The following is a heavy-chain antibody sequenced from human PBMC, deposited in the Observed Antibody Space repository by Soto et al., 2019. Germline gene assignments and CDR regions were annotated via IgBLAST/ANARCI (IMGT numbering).Heavy chain of an antibody. Sequence: ASVKVSCKASGYTFTSYGISWVRQAPGQGLEWMGGIIPIFGTANYAQKFQGRVTITADESTSTAYMELSSLRSEDTAVYYCARDQCSGGSCYSGYNWFDPWGQGTLVTVSS. D-gene: IGHD2-15*01. J-gene: IGHJ5*02. CDR3: ARDQCSGGSCYSGYNWFDP. V-gene: IGHV1-69*13. CDR2: IIPIFGTA. CDR1: GYTFTSYG.